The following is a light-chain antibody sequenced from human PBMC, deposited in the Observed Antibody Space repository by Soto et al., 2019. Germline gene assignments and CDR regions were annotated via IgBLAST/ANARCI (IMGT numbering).Light chain of an antibody. CDR2: GAS. Sequence: ETVMTQSPATLSVPPGERATLSCRASQSVSSKLAWYQQKPGQAPRLLIYGASTRATGIPARFSGSGSGTEFTLTISSLQPDDFATYYCQQYNSYGTFGQGTKVDIK. CDR1: QSVSSK. J-gene: IGKJ1*01. V-gene: IGKV3D-15*01. CDR3: QQYNSYGT.